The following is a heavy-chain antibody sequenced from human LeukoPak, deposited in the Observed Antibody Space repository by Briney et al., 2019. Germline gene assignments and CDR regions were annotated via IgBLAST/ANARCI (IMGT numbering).Heavy chain of an antibody. CDR1: GFTFGSYG. CDR3: AKDKGREGDY. Sequence: GRSLRLSCAASGFTFGSYGMHWVRQAPGRGLEWVAVISADGIDKYYADSVKGRFTISRDNSKNTLYLQMSSLRAEDTAVYYCAKDKGREGDYWGQGNLVTVSS. J-gene: IGHJ4*02. CDR2: ISADGIDK. V-gene: IGHV3-30*18.